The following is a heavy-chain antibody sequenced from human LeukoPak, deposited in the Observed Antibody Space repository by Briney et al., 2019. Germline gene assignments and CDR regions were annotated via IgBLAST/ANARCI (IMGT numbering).Heavy chain of an antibody. J-gene: IGHJ4*02. D-gene: IGHD2-2*01. V-gene: IGHV2-5*01. Sequence: SGPTLVNPTQTLTLTCTFSGFSLSTSGVGVGWIRQPPGKALEWLALIYWNDDKRYSPSLKSRLTITKDTSKNQVVLTMTNMDRVDTATYYCAHTSGVFPAAMRLYYFDYWGQGTLVTVSS. CDR3: AHTSGVFPAAMRLYYFDY. CDR2: IYWNDDK. CDR1: GFSLSTSGVG.